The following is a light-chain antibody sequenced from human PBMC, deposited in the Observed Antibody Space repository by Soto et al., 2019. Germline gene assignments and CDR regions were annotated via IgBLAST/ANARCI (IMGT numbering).Light chain of an antibody. CDR2: DDN. Sequence: QAVVTQPPSVSAAPGQKVTISCSGSSSNLGGNSVSWYQQLPGTAPKLLIYDDNKRPSGIPDRFSGSKSGTSATLGITGFQTGDEADYYCGSWDSSLSAYVLGTGTKLTVL. V-gene: IGLV1-51*01. CDR1: SSNLGGNS. J-gene: IGLJ1*01. CDR3: GSWDSSLSAYV.